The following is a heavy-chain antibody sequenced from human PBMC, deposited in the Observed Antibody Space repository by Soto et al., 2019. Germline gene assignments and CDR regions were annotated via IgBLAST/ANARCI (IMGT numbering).Heavy chain of an antibody. CDR3: ARATPYYDFWSGYDRDYYYYMDV. J-gene: IGHJ6*03. CDR2: IYYSGST. CDR1: GGSISSSGYY. Sequence: SETLSLTCTVSGGSISSSGYYWGWIHQPPGKGLEWIGYIYYSGSTNYNPSLKSRVTISVDTSKNQFSLKLSSVTAADTAVYYCARATPYYDFWSGYDRDYYYYMDVWGKGTTVTVSS. D-gene: IGHD3-3*01. V-gene: IGHV4-61*08.